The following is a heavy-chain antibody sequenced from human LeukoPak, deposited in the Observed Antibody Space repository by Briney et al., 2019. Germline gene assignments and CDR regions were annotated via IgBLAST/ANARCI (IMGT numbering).Heavy chain of an antibody. V-gene: IGHV3-23*01. Sequence: PGGSLTLSCAASGFTFISYAMSWVRQAPGKGLEWVSGISDRGGRTYYADSVKGRFTISRDNSKNTLCLQMNSLRAEDTAVYYCAKGTSGSYVPDYWGQGTMVTVSS. CDR1: GFTFISYA. D-gene: IGHD1-26*01. CDR3: AKGTSGSYVPDY. CDR2: ISDRGGRT. J-gene: IGHJ4*02.